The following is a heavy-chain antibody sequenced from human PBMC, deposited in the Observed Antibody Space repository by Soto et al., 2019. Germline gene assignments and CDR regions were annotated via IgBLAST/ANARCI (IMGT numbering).Heavy chain of an antibody. CDR1: GFIFSNAW. Sequence: VGSLRLSCAASGFIFSNAWVSWVRQAPGKGLEWVGLIKSKTDGGTADYAAPVKGRFTISRDDSKNTLYLQMNSLKTEDTAMYYCTTAGLSRWGQGALVTVSS. CDR2: IKSKTDGGTA. D-gene: IGHD3-10*01. CDR3: TTAGLSR. J-gene: IGHJ4*02. V-gene: IGHV3-15*01.